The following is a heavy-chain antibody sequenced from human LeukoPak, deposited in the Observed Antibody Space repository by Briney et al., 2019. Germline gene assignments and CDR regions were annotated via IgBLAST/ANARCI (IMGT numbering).Heavy chain of an antibody. V-gene: IGHV1-18*01. D-gene: IGHD1-1*01. Sequence: GASVKVSCKASGYTFRSYGINWVRQAPGQGLEWMGWTSGYNGKTDYAQKLQGRVTMTTDTSTSTAYMELRNLTSEDTGIYYCASASGTRYYGLDVWAQGTTVTVSS. CDR3: ASASGTRYYGLDV. J-gene: IGHJ6*02. CDR1: GYTFRSYG. CDR2: TSGYNGKT.